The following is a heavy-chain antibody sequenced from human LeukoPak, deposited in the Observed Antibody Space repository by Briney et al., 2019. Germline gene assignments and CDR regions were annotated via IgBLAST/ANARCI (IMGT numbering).Heavy chain of an antibody. D-gene: IGHD3-16*01. Sequence: ASEKVSCKASGYTFTSYGISWVRHAPGQGLEWMGEISAHNDHKHYTQKLQGRDTMTTDTYTRTAHMEMWSVRSHDTAVFHCARYRVIGRWGSLGGIWFDPGGQGTLVSVS. CDR1: GYTFTSYG. CDR3: ARYRVIGRWGSLGGIWFDP. J-gene: IGHJ5*02. CDR2: ISAHNDHK. V-gene: IGHV1-18*01.